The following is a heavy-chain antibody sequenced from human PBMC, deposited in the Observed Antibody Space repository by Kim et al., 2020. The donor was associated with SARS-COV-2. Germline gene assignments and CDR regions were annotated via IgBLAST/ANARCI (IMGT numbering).Heavy chain of an antibody. Sequence: ASVKVSCKASGYTFTSYYMHWVRQAPGQGLEWMGIINPSGDNTGYAQKFQGRVTMTRDTSTSTVYMELSSLRSEDTAVYYCARDDDYYDSSGYYNGVFGYGYFQHWGQGTLVTVSS. CDR2: INPSGDNT. CDR3: ARDDDYYDSSGYYNGVFGYGYFQH. D-gene: IGHD3-22*01. V-gene: IGHV1-46*01. J-gene: IGHJ1*01. CDR1: GYTFTSYY.